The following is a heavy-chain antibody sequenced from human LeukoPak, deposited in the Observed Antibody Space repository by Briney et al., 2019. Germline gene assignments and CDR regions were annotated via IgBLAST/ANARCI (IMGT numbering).Heavy chain of an antibody. D-gene: IGHD2-15*01. J-gene: IGHJ4*02. CDR2: IYYSGVV. CDR3: ARTARLPTD. CDR1: GDSINTYY. Sequence: SETLPLTFTVSGDSINTYYWSWIRQPPGKGLEYIGYIYYSGVVNYNPSLMGRVTISIDTSKNQLSLKLTSVTAADTAVYYCARTARLPTDWGQGALVTVSS. V-gene: IGHV4-59*01.